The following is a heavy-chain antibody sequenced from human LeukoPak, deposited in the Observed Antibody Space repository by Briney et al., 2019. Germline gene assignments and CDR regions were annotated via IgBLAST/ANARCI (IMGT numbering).Heavy chain of an antibody. CDR1: GFTFSSYW. Sequence: GSLRLSCAASGFTFSSYWMSWVRQAPGKGLEWVANIKQDGSEKYYVDSVKGRFTISRDNAKNSLYLQMNSLRAEDTAVYYCARVGVGATPRRGDINFDYWGQGTLVTVSS. CDR3: ARVGVGATPRRGDINFDY. V-gene: IGHV3-7*01. D-gene: IGHD1-26*01. CDR2: IKQDGSEK. J-gene: IGHJ4*02.